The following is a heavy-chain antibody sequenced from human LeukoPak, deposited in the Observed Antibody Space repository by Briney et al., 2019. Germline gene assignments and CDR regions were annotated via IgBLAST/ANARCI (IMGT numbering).Heavy chain of an antibody. CDR3: ARGLGFFDY. J-gene: IGHJ4*02. Sequence: SETLSLTCTVSGDSISAYFWSWLRQPPGKGLEWIGYLYYSGSTDYNPSLKSRVTISLDTSKNQFSLKVTSVTAADTAQYYCARGLGFFDYWGQGALVTVSS. D-gene: IGHD5-12*01. CDR1: GDSISAYF. CDR2: LYYSGST. V-gene: IGHV4-59*01.